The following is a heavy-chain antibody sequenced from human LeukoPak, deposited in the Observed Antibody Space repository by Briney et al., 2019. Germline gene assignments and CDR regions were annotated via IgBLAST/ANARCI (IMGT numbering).Heavy chain of an antibody. CDR1: GGSISSYY. CDR3: ARERKISVANWYFDL. V-gene: IGHV4-4*07. Sequence: SETLSLTCTVSGGSISSYYWSWIRQPAGKGLEWIGRIYTSGSTNYNPSLKSRVTMSVDTSKNQFSLKLSSVTAADTAVYYCARERKISVANWYFDLWGRGTLVTVSS. J-gene: IGHJ2*01. CDR2: IYTSGST. D-gene: IGHD6-19*01.